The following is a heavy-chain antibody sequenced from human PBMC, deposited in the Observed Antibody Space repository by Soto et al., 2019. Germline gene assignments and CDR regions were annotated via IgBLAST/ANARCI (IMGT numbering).Heavy chain of an antibody. CDR2: IRSKTNSYAT. Sequence: GQLVESGGGLVQPGGSLKLSCAASGFTFGGSAMHWVRQASGKGLEWVGHIRSKTNSYATAYAASVKGRFTISRDDPMNTAYLQMNSLKTEDTAVYFCTRQTDAVQWLVVPTDYNFDYWGQGTLVTVSS. J-gene: IGHJ4*02. CDR3: TRQTDAVQWLVVPTDYNFDY. D-gene: IGHD6-19*01. CDR1: GFTFGGSA. V-gene: IGHV3-73*02.